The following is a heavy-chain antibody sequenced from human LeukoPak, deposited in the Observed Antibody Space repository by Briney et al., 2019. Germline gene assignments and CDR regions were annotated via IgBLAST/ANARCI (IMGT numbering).Heavy chain of an antibody. V-gene: IGHV5-51*01. CDR1: GSNFTSYW. CDR3: ARLPYCSGGSCPPVYFDS. J-gene: IGHJ4*02. D-gene: IGHD2-15*01. Sequence: GESLKISCKGSGSNFTSYWIAWVRQMPGKGLEWMGIIYPDDSDTRYSTSLQGQVTISADKSISTAYLQWSSLKASDTAMYYCARLPYCSGGSCPPVYFDSWGQGTLVTVSS. CDR2: IYPDDSDT.